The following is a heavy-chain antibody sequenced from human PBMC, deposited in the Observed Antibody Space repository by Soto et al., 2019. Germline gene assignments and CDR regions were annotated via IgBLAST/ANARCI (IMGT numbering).Heavy chain of an antibody. J-gene: IGHJ3*02. V-gene: IGHV5-51*01. D-gene: IGHD3-22*01. CDR3: ARLYYYDSSGYYSPRGNAFDI. Sequence: GESLKISCKCSGYSFTSYWIGWVRQMPGKGLEWMGIIYPGDSDTRYSPSFQGQVTISADKSISTAYLQWSSLKASDTAMYYCARLYYYDSSGYYSPRGNAFDIWGQGTMVTVSS. CDR1: GYSFTSYW. CDR2: IYPGDSDT.